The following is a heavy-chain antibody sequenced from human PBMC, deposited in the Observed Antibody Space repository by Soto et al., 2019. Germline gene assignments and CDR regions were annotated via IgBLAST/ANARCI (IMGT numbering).Heavy chain of an antibody. Sequence: QITLKESGPPLVKPSQTLTLTCTFSGFSLSTSGVGVGWIRQPPGKALEWLALIYWDDDKRYSPSLKSRLTITKDTSKNQVVLTMTNMDPVDTDTYYCAHRDPGFDYWGQGTLVTVSS. CDR1: GFSLSTSGVG. V-gene: IGHV2-5*02. J-gene: IGHJ4*02. CDR2: IYWDDDK. CDR3: AHRDPGFDY.